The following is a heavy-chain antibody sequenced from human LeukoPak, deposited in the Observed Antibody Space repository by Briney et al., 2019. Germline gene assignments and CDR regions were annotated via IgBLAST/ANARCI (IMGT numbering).Heavy chain of an antibody. CDR1: GFTFSNYG. CDR3: AGGAGVYYGMDV. J-gene: IGHJ6*02. V-gene: IGHV3-23*01. CDR2: ISGGGSAT. Sequence: GGSLRLSCAASGFTFSNYGLSWVRQAPGKGLEWVSAISGGGSATYYADSVKGRFTISRDNSKNTLFLQMNTLRADDTAVYYCAGGAGVYYGMDVWGQGTSVTVSS.